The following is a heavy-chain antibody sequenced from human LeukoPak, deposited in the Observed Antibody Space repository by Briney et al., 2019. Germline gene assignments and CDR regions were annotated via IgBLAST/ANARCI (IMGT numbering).Heavy chain of an antibody. D-gene: IGHD2-15*01. CDR3: ARDLGVVAAIGDYYYMDV. J-gene: IGHJ6*03. CDR1: GFTFSSYW. V-gene: IGHV3-7*03. CDR2: IKQDGSEK. Sequence: GGSLRLSCAASGFTFSSYWMSWVRQAPGKGLEWVANIKQDGSEKYYVDSVKGRFTISRDNAKNSLYLQMNSLRAEDTAVYYCARDLGVVAAIGDYYYMDVWGKGTTVTVSS.